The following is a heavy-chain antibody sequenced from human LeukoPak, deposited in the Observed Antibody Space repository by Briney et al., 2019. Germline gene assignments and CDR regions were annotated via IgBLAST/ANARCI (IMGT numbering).Heavy chain of an antibody. V-gene: IGHV3-21*01. CDR3: ARDHFH. CDR2: ISGDSSFI. D-gene: IGHD2/OR15-2a*01. Sequence: GGSLRLSCAASGFIFSSYAMHWVRQAPGKGLEWVSSISGDSSFIYYADSLKGRITISRDNTRNSLYLQMNSLRPEDTAIYYCARDHFHWGQGSLVTVSS. CDR1: GFIFSSYA. J-gene: IGHJ4*02.